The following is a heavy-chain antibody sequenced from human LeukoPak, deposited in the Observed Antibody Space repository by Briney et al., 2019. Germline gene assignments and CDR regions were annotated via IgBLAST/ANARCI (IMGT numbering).Heavy chain of an antibody. CDR3: AYSTYYFDSSGYELDY. J-gene: IGHJ4*02. CDR1: GYTFTRYG. V-gene: IGHV1-18*01. D-gene: IGHD3-22*01. Sequence: ASVRVSCKASGYTFTRYGISWVRQAPGQGLQWLGWISASNGNTNYAQKFRDRVTMSTDTSTSTAYMELRSLRSDDTAVYYCAYSTYYFDSSGYELDYWGQGTLVTVSS. CDR2: ISASNGNT.